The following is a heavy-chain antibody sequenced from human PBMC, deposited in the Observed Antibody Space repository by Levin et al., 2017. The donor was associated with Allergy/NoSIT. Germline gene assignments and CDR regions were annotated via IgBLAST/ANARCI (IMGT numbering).Heavy chain of an antibody. D-gene: IGHD5-12*01. CDR3: AREVVGNIVATRYFDY. V-gene: IGHV1-3*01. Sequence: PGESLKISCKASGYTFTSYAMHWVRQAPGQRLEWMGWINAGNGNTKYSQKFQGRVTITRDTSASTAYMELSSLRSEDTAVYYCAREVVGNIVATRYFDYWGQGTLVTVSS. CDR1: GYTFTSYA. CDR2: INAGNGNT. J-gene: IGHJ4*02.